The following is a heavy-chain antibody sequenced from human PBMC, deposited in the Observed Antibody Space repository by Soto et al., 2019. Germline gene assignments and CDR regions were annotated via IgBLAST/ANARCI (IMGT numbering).Heavy chain of an antibody. V-gene: IGHV3-23*01. D-gene: IGHD3-22*01. CDR2: ISGSGGST. CDR3: AKGGGATTIIVIHFDY. CDR1: GFTFSSDA. J-gene: IGHJ4*02. Sequence: EVQLLESGGGLVQPGGSLRLSCAASGFTFSSDAMSWVGQAPGKGLEGVSAISGSGGSTYYADSVKGRFTISRDNSKNTLYLQMKSLRAEDTAVDYCAKGGGATTIIVIHFDYWGQGTLVTVSS.